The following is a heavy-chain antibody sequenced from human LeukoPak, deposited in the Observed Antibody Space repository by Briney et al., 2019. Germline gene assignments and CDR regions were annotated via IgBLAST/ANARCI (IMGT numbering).Heavy chain of an antibody. D-gene: IGHD5-24*01. J-gene: IGHJ4*02. V-gene: IGHV1-2*02. CDR1: GYTFTNYA. CDR2: ITPGGGT. Sequence: GASVKVSCKASGYTFTNYAMHWVRQAPGQGLEWMGWITPGGGTNYPQNFQGRVAITWDTSITTAYMDLSRLTSDDTAVYYCARDRYGDGFAHFDYWGQGVLVTASS. CDR3: ARDRYGDGFAHFDY.